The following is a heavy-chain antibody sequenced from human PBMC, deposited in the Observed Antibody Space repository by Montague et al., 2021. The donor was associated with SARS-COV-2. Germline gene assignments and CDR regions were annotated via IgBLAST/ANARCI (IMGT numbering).Heavy chain of an antibody. CDR3: ARGRITIFGVEDYYYGMDV. J-gene: IGHJ6*02. D-gene: IGHD3-3*01. V-gene: IGHV3-7*03. Sequence: SLRLSCAASGFTFSSYWMSWVRQAPGKGLEWVANIKQDGSEKYYVDSVKGRFTISRDNAKNSLYLKMNSLRAEDTAVYYCARGRITIFGVEDYYYGMDVWGQGTTVTVSS. CDR1: GFTFSSYW. CDR2: IKQDGSEK.